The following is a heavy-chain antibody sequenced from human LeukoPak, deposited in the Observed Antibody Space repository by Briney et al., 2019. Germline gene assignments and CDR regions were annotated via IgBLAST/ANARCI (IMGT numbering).Heavy chain of an antibody. CDR3: ARGTWEPDL. D-gene: IGHD1-26*01. CDR1: GFTVSSNY. J-gene: IGHJ5*02. CDR2: IYSGGST. Sequence: AGGSLRLSCAASGFTVSSNYMSWVRQVSGKGPEWVSVIYSGGSTYYADSVKGRFTISRDNSKNTLYLQMNSLRAEDTAVYYCARGTWEPDLWGQGTLVTVSS. V-gene: IGHV3-66*01.